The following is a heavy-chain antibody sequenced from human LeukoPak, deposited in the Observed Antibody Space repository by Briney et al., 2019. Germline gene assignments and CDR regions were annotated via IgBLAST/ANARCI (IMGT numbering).Heavy chain of an antibody. CDR3: ASSFSNWYFTYGYFDY. J-gene: IGHJ4*02. Sequence: SETLSLACTVSGGSISSSSYYWGWIRQPPGKGLEWIGSIYYSGSTYYNPSLKSRVTISVDTSKNQFSLKLSSVTAADTAVYYCASSFSNWYFTYGYFDYWGQGTLVTVSS. CDR2: IYYSGST. D-gene: IGHD1-7*01. V-gene: IGHV4-39*01. CDR1: GGSISSSSYY.